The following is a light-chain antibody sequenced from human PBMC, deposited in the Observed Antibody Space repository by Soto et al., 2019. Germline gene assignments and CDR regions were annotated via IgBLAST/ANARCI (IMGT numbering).Light chain of an antibody. V-gene: IGKV1-6*01. CDR1: QGIGND. CDR2: AAS. Sequence: IHVTKSPASLSVSVGDRVTLSCRASQGIGNDLAWYQQKPGKAPRLLIFAASNLQSGVPSRFSGSGSGTDFTLTICRLEPEDFAPYYCLHLSNYSWTFGGGTKVDIK. J-gene: IGKJ4*02. CDR3: LHLSNYSWT.